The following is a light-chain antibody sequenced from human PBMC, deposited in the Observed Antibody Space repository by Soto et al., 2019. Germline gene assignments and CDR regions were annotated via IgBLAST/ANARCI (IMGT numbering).Light chain of an antibody. CDR3: QQYDSSLYT. J-gene: IGKJ2*01. V-gene: IGKV3-20*01. Sequence: EIVLTQSPGTLSLSPGERATLSCRASQSVSSSYLAWYQQKPGQAPMLLIYGTSSRATGIPDRFSGSGSGTDFTLTISRLEPEDVAVYYCQQYDSSLYTFGQGTKLEIK. CDR2: GTS. CDR1: QSVSSSY.